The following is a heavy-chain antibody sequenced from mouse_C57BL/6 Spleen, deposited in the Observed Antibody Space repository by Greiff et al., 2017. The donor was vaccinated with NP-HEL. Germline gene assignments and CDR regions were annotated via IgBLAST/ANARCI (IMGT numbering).Heavy chain of an antibody. D-gene: IGHD1-1*01. CDR2: IYPRSGNT. Sequence: VQLQQSGAELARPGASVKLSCKASGYTFTSYGISWVKQRTGQGLEWIGEIYPRSGNTYYNEKFKGKATLTADKSSSTAYMELRSLTSEDSAVYFCARGEYYGSRNAMDYWGQGTSVTVSS. J-gene: IGHJ4*01. CDR3: ARGEYYGSRNAMDY. V-gene: IGHV1-81*01. CDR1: GYTFTSYG.